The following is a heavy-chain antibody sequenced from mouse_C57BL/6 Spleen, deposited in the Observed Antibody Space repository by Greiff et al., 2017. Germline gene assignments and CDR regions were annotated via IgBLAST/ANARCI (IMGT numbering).Heavy chain of an antibody. V-gene: IGHV1-54*01. CDR3: ARYDYDWGLDY. CDR1: GYAFTNYL. CDR2: INPGSGGT. J-gene: IGHJ2*01. Sequence: QVQLQQSGAELVRPGTSVKVSCKASGYAFTNYLIEWVKQRPGQGLEWIGVINPGSGGTNYNEKFKGKATLTADKSSSTAYMQLSSLASEDSAVXFCARYDYDWGLDYWGQGTTLTVSS. D-gene: IGHD2-4*01.